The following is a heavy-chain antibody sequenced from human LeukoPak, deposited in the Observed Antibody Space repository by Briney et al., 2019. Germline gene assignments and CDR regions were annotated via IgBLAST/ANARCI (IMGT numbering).Heavy chain of an antibody. V-gene: IGHV3-23*01. J-gene: IGHJ4*02. CDR2: IGGGGVDT. D-gene: IGHD1-1*01. Sequence: PGGSLRLSCAASGFTFSSYAMSWVRLAPGKGLEWVSSIGGGGVDTYYADSVKGRFTISRDNSKNTLYLQMNSLRVEDTAVYYCAKDPPTTGTTFDNWGRGTLVTVSS. CDR1: GFTFSSYA. CDR3: AKDPPTTGTTFDN.